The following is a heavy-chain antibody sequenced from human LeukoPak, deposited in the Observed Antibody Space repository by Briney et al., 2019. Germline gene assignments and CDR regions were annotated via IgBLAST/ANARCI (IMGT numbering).Heavy chain of an antibody. J-gene: IGHJ6*04. D-gene: IGHD3-10*02. V-gene: IGHV3-48*03. CDR1: GFTLSSYA. Sequence: GGSLRLSCAASGFTLSSYAMSWVRQAPGKGLEWVSYISSSGSTIYYADSVKGRFTISRDNAKNSLYLQMNSLRAEDTAVYYCAELGITMIGGVWGKGTTVTISS. CDR3: AELGITMIGGV. CDR2: ISSSGSTI.